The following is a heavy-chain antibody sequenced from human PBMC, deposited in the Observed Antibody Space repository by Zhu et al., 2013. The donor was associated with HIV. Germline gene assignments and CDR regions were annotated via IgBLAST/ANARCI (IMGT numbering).Heavy chain of an antibody. V-gene: IGHV1-46*01. CDR2: TNPSGGTT. Sequence: QVQLVQSGAEVKKPGASVKVSCKASGYTFTTYYIHWLRQAPGHGLEWMGVTNPSGGTTTYAQKFQGRVTMTRDTSTSTVYMELSSLRSEDTAVYYCARDAKFGRQLYREGYYSYYGMDVWGLGTTVTVSS. CDR1: GYTFTTYY. J-gene: IGHJ6*02. D-gene: IGHD3-10*02. CDR3: ARDAKFGRQLYREGYYSYYGMDV.